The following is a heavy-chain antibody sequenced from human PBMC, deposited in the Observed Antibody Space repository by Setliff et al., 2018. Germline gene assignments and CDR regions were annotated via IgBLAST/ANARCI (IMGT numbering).Heavy chain of an antibody. Sequence: ASVKVSCKASGYSFSESIVSWVRQAPGLGLEWMGWISAYNGMTHSAQNFQGRVTLTTDTSTNMGYLEVRGLTSDDTALYYCVRLVRYCSKTACQRISGEAVWGQRSLVTVSS. D-gene: IGHD3-10*01. CDR3: VRLVRYCSKTACQRISGEAV. V-gene: IGHV1-18*01. CDR2: ISAYNGMT. J-gene: IGHJ4*02. CDR1: GYSFSESI.